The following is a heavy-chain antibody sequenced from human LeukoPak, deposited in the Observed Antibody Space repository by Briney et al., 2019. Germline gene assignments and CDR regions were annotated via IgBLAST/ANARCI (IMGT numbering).Heavy chain of an antibody. J-gene: IGHJ4*02. CDR1: GFTFSSYG. CDR2: IWYDGSNK. CDR3: ARGIAAAGPLDY. Sequence: PGGSLRLSCAASGFTFSSYGMHWVRQAPGKGLEWVAVIWYDGSNKYYADSVKGRFTISRDNSKNTLYLQMNGLRAEDTAVYYCARGIAAAGPLDYWGQGTLVTVSS. D-gene: IGHD6-13*01. V-gene: IGHV3-33*01.